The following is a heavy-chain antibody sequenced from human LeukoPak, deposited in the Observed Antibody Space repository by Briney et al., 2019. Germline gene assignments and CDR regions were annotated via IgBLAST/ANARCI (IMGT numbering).Heavy chain of an antibody. V-gene: IGHV3-74*01. J-gene: IGHJ2*01. CDR2: INSDGSTT. CDR3: ANPWGSGWYFDL. Sequence: AGGSLRLSCAASGFTFSSYWMHWVRQAPGKGLVWVSRINSDGSTTNYADSVKGRFTISRDNAKNTVYLQMNSLRAEDTAVYYCANPWGSGWYFDLWGRGTLVTVSS. CDR1: GFTFSSYW. D-gene: IGHD7-27*01.